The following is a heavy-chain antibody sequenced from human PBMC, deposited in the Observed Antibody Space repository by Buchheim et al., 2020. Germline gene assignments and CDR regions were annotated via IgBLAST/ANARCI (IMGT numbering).Heavy chain of an antibody. V-gene: IGHV3-13*04. D-gene: IGHD6-13*01. CDR2: IGTAGDT. J-gene: IGHJ6*02. CDR1: GFTFSSYD. CDR3: ARVQRTFRMDSSSWSPLRYGMDV. Sequence: EVQLVESGGGLVQPGGSLRLSCAASGFTFSSYDMHWVRQATGKGLEWVSAIGTAGDTYYPGSVKGRFTISRENAKNSLYLQMNSPRAGDTAVYYCARVQRTFRMDSSSWSPLRYGMDVWGQGTT.